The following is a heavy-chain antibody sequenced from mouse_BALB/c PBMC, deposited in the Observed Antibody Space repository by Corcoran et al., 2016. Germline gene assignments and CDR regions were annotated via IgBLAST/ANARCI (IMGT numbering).Heavy chain of an antibody. CDR2: IDPETGGT. J-gene: IGHJ2*01. Sequence: QVQLQQSGAELVRPGASVTLSCKASGYTFTDYEMHWVKQTPVHGLEWIGAIDPETGGTAYNQKFKGKATLTADKSSSTAYMELRSLTSEDSAVYYCTPPYGKATYGFDYWGQGTTLTVSS. CDR3: TPPYGKATYGFDY. CDR1: GYTFTDYE. V-gene: IGHV1-15*01. D-gene: IGHD2-1*01.